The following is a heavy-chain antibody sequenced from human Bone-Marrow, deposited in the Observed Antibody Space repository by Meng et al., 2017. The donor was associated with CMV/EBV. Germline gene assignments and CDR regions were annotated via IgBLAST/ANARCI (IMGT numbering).Heavy chain of an antibody. CDR2: IYYSGST. Sequence: CTVSGGSVSSGRYYWSWIRQPPGKGLEWIGYIYYSGSTNYNPSLKSRVTISVDTSKNQFSLKLSSVTAADTAVYYCARTTVTTHSSDYWGQGTLVTVSS. J-gene: IGHJ4*02. CDR1: GGSVSSGRYY. CDR3: ARTTVTTHSSDY. V-gene: IGHV4-61*01. D-gene: IGHD4-17*01.